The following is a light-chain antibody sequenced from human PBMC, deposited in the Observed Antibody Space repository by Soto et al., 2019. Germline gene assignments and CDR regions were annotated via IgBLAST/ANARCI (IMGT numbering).Light chain of an antibody. CDR1: ESVGIN. J-gene: IGKJ2*01. Sequence: DILMTQSPGSLSVSPGERATLSCRARESVGINLAWYQQKPGQAPRLLFYAASTRATGIPVRFSGSGSGTDFTLTISSLQSEDFAIYYCQQYHKWSYTFSQGTRLEIK. CDR3: QQYHKWSYT. V-gene: IGKV3-15*01. CDR2: AAS.